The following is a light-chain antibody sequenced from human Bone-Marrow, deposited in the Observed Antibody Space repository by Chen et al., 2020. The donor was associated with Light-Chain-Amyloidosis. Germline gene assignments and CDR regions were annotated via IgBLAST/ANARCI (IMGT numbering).Light chain of an antibody. V-gene: IGLV3-25*03. CDR1: DLPTEY. CDR3: QSADSSGTDGVI. J-gene: IGLJ2*01. Sequence: SYELTQPPSVSVSPGQTARITCSGDDLPTEYAYWYQQKPGQAPVLVIHRDTERPSGISERFSGSSSGTTATLTISGGEAEDEADYHCQSADSSGTDGVIFGGGTKLPVL. CDR2: RDT.